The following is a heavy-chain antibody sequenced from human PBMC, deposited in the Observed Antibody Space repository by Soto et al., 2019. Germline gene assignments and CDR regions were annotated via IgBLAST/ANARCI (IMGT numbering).Heavy chain of an antibody. V-gene: IGHV3-11*06. CDR3: ARHDYSNEHWFDT. CDR1: GFTFSDYY. D-gene: IGHD4-4*01. J-gene: IGHJ5*02. CDR2: ISSASDYS. Sequence: PGRSLRLSCTASGFTFSDYYMSWIRQAPGKGLEWISYISSASDYSTYADSVKGRFTISRDNAKNSLYLQLNNVRPDDTALFFCARHDYSNEHWFDTWGLGTAVTVSS.